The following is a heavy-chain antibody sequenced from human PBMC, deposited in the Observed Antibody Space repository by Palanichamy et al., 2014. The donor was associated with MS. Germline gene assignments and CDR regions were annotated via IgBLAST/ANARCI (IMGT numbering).Heavy chain of an antibody. V-gene: IGHV3-30*04. CDR2: ITYDGSNR. J-gene: IGHJ4*02. D-gene: IGHD4-17*01. Sequence: QLVESGGGVVQPGRSLRLSCAASGFTFSSYAMHWVRQAPGKGLEWVAIITYDGSNRYYTDSVKGRFTISRDNSKNTLSLQMNSLRGEDTAVYYCTKGPDHGDSYYFDSWGQGTLVTVSS. CDR1: GFTFSSYA. CDR3: TKGPDHGDSYYFDS.